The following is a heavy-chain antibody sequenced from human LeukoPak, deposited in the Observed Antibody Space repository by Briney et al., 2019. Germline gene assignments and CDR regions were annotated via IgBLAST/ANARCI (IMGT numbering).Heavy chain of an antibody. Sequence: GASVKVSCKASGYTFTGYYMHWVRQAPGQGLEWMGWINPNSGGTNYAQKFQGRVTMTRDTSISTAYMELRRLRSDDTAVYYCARDGVVVVADGNYYFDYWGQGTLVTVSS. J-gene: IGHJ4*02. CDR3: ARDGVVVVADGNYYFDY. V-gene: IGHV1-2*02. D-gene: IGHD2-15*01. CDR1: GYTFTGYY. CDR2: INPNSGGT.